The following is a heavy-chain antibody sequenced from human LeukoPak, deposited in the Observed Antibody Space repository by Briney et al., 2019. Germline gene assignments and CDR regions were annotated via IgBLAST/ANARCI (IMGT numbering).Heavy chain of an antibody. J-gene: IGHJ4*02. CDR1: GGSFSGYY. V-gene: IGHV4-34*01. Sequence: SETLSLTCAVYGGSFSGYYWSWIRQPPGKGLEWIGEINHSGSTNYNPSLKSRVTISVDTSKNQFSLKLSSVTAADTAVYYCARSRLLFVSFDYWGQGTLVTVSS. CDR3: ARSRLLFVSFDY. CDR2: INHSGST. D-gene: IGHD3-3*01.